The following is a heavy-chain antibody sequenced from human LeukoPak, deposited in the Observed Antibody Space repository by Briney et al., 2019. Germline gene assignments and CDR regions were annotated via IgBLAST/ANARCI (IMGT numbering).Heavy chain of an antibody. CDR1: GGSISSGSYY. Sequence: PSQTLSLTCTVSGGSISSGSYYWRWIRQPAGTGLEWIGRIYTSGSTNYNPSLKSRVTISVDTSKNQFSLKLSSVTAADTAVYYCARGGGYSYGNLYYYYGMDVWGQGTTVTVSS. V-gene: IGHV4-61*02. CDR3: ARGGGYSYGNLYYYYGMDV. J-gene: IGHJ6*02. D-gene: IGHD5-18*01. CDR2: IYTSGST.